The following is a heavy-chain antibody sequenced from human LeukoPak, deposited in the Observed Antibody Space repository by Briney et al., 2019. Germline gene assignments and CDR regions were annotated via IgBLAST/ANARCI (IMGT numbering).Heavy chain of an antibody. V-gene: IGHV3-9*01. CDR1: GFTFDDYA. CDR3: AKDIKGDYLYGMDV. CDR2: ISWNSGSI. Sequence: GGSLRLSCAASGFTFDDYAMYWVRHAPGEGLEWGSGISWNSGSIGYADSEKGRFTISRDNAKNSLYLQMNSLRAEDTALYYCAKDIKGDYLYGMDVWGQGTTVTVSS. J-gene: IGHJ6*02.